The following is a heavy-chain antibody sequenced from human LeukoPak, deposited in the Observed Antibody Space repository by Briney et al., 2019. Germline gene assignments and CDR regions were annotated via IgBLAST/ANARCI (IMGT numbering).Heavy chain of an antibody. J-gene: IGHJ3*02. Sequence: ASVKVSCKASGYTFTSYYMHWVRQAPGQGLEWMGIINPSGGSTSYAQKFQGRVTMTRDTSTSTVYMELSSLRSVDTAVYYCARAPRTHCSSTSCYAMDAFDIWGQGTMVTVSS. CDR2: INPSGGST. V-gene: IGHV1-46*01. CDR3: ARAPRTHCSSTSCYAMDAFDI. CDR1: GYTFTSYY. D-gene: IGHD2-2*01.